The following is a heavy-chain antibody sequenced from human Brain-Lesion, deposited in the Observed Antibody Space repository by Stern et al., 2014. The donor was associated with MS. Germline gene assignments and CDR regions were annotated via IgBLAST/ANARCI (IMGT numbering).Heavy chain of an antibody. CDR1: GGSISSGGYY. J-gene: IGHJ6*02. Sequence: VQLVQSGPGLVKPSQTLSLSCTVSGGSISSGGYYWSWIRQPAGKGLEWIGRIFNSGSTSYNPSLQSRVTISIDTSKTQFSLRLNSMTAADTAVYYCARGRVVPGFQYYATDVWGQGTTVIVSS. CDR3: ARGRVVPGFQYYATDV. D-gene: IGHD2-2*01. CDR2: IFNSGST. V-gene: IGHV4-61*02.